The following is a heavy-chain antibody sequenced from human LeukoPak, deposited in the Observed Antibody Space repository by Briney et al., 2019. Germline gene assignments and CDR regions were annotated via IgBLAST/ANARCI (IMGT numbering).Heavy chain of an antibody. D-gene: IGHD5-18*01. CDR2: INPNSGGT. CDR1: GYTFTSYG. J-gene: IGHJ5*02. V-gene: IGHV1-2*02. CDR3: ARSPMVTGIYDKWFAP. Sequence: ASVKVSCKASGYTFTSYGISWVRQAPGQGLEWMGWINPNSGGTNYAQKFQGRVTVTRDTSISTAYMELSRLRSDDTAVYYCARSPMVTGIYDKWFAPWGQGTLVTVSS.